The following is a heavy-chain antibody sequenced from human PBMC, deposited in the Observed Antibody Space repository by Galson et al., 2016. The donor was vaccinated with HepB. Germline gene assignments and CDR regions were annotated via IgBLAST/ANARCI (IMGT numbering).Heavy chain of an antibody. J-gene: IGHJ4*02. Sequence: SLRLSCAASGFSFSSYSMNWVRQAPGKGLEWVSYTSPTDRFIYYADSLKGRFTISRDNTTNSLYLQMNSLRAEDTAVYSCARDPEGHGAYFDYWGQGTLVTVSS. V-gene: IGHV3-21*01. CDR3: ARDPEGHGAYFDY. CDR2: TSPTDRFI. D-gene: IGHD1-14*01. CDR1: GFSFSSYS.